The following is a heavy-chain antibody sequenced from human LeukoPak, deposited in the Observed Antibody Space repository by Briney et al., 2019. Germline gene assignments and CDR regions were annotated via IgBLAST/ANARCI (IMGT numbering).Heavy chain of an antibody. V-gene: IGHV4-4*02. D-gene: IGHD5/OR15-5a*01. CDR3: TRGGLRDAFDI. Sequence: SETLSLTCAVSRGSINRSNWWSWVRQPPGKGLEWIGEIHYTGSTNYNPSLKSRLTMSVDKSKNQFFLTLDFVTAADTAVYHCTRGGLRDAFDIWGQGRMVTVSS. CDR2: IHYTGST. J-gene: IGHJ3*02. CDR1: RGSINRSNW.